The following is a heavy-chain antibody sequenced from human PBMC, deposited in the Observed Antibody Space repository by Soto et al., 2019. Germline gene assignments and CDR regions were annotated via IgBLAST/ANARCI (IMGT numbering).Heavy chain of an antibody. CDR1: GGSISSSSYY. Sequence: SETLSLTCTVSGGSISSSSYYWGWIRQAPGKGLEWIGSIYYSGSTYYNPSLKSRVTISVDTSKNQFSLKLSSVTAADTAVYYCARQGVVVVAATIDYWGQGTLVTVSS. D-gene: IGHD2-15*01. CDR2: IYYSGST. J-gene: IGHJ4*02. V-gene: IGHV4-39*01. CDR3: ARQGVVVVAATIDY.